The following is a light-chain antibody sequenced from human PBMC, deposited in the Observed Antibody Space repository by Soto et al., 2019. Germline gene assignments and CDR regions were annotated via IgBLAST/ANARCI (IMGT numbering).Light chain of an antibody. Sequence: EIVLTQSPGTLYLSPGERATLSCRASQSINSRYLAWDQQNPGQATRLLIYGASSRATGIPDRFSGSGSGTFLTLTISRLEPEDFAVYYCQQFGSSPGCTFGPGTKVDIK. CDR1: QSINSRY. V-gene: IGKV3-20*01. CDR2: GAS. CDR3: QQFGSSPGCT. J-gene: IGKJ3*01.